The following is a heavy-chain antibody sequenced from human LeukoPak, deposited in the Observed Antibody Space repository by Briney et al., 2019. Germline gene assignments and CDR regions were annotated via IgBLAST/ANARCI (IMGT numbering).Heavy chain of an antibody. J-gene: IGHJ4*02. Sequence: ALVKVSCKASGYTFINFAINWGRQVPGQRPEWVGWINAGNGNTKYSQKFQGRVIITRDTSASTAYMELSSLTSEDTAVYYCARGPRAAADDYWGQGTLVAVSS. CDR2: INAGNGNT. V-gene: IGHV1-3*01. CDR1: GYTFINFA. CDR3: ARGPRAAADDY. D-gene: IGHD6-13*01.